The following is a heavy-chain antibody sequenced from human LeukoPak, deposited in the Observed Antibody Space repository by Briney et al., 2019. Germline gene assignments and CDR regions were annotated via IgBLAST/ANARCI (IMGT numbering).Heavy chain of an antibody. Sequence: ASVKVSCKASGYTFTGYYVHWVRQAPGQGLEWIGWINPNSGGTNYAQKFQGRVTMTRDTSISTAYMELGRLRSDDTAVYYCARDSGVTTLNLWGQGTLVTVSS. D-gene: IGHD4-17*01. CDR1: GYTFTGYY. CDR2: INPNSGGT. V-gene: IGHV1-2*02. J-gene: IGHJ4*02. CDR3: ARDSGVTTLNL.